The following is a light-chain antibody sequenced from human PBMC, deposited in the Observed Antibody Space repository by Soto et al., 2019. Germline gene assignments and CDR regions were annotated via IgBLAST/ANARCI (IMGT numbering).Light chain of an antibody. CDR1: SSDVGGYNY. V-gene: IGLV2-14*03. J-gene: IGLJ1*01. CDR2: DVS. CDR3: CSYTTSNTRQIV. Sequence: SALTHPASLSWAPGQSITISRPWTSSDVGGYNYVSWYQQHPGKAPKFMIYDVSSRPSGVSNRFSGSKSGNTASLTISGLQAEDEADYYCCSYTTSNTRQIVFGTGTKVTVL.